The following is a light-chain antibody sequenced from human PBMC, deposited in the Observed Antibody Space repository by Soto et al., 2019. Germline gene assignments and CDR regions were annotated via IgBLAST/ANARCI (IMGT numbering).Light chain of an antibody. V-gene: IGKV3-15*01. CDR1: QSVSSN. Sequence: EIVMTQSPATLSVSPGERATLSCRASQSVSSNLAWYQQKPGQAPRLLIYGASTRATGIPARFSGSGSGTEFTLTISSLQSEDFAVYYCQQYNNLQPRFTFGGGTKVDIK. CDR2: GAS. CDR3: QQYNNLQPRFT. J-gene: IGKJ4*01.